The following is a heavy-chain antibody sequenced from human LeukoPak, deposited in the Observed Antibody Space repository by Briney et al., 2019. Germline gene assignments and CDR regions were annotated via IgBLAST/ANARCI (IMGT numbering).Heavy chain of an antibody. Sequence: GASVKVSCKASGHTFTSYYMHWVRQAPGQGLEWMGLINPSGGSTNYAQKFQGRVTMTRDTSTSTVYMELSSLRSDDTAVYYCARGPRITMVRGGQWYYYMDVWGKGTTVTISS. CDR3: ARGPRITMVRGGQWYYYMDV. J-gene: IGHJ6*03. D-gene: IGHD3-10*01. V-gene: IGHV1-46*01. CDR1: GHTFTSYY. CDR2: INPSGGST.